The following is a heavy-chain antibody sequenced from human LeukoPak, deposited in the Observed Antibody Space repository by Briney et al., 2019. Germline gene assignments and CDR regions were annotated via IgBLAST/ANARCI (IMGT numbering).Heavy chain of an antibody. J-gene: IGHJ4*02. CDR2: ISSSGSTI. D-gene: IGHD6-19*01. CDR3: ARGGSGWYSDY. V-gene: IGHV3-48*03. Sequence: GGSLRLSCAASGFTFSSYEMNWVRQAPGKGLEWVSYISSSGSTIYYADSVKGRFTISRDDAKNSLYLQMNSLRAEDTAVYYCARGGSGWYSDYWGQGTLVTVSS. CDR1: GFTFSSYE.